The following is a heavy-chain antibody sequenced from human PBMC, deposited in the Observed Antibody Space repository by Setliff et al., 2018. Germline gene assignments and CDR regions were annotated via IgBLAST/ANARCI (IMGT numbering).Heavy chain of an antibody. CDR1: GFTFSTYR. CDR3: AKDSSGWYRYYYYMDV. CDR2: IWDDGGNK. J-gene: IGHJ6*03. V-gene: IGHV3-33*06. Sequence: GGSLRLSCAASGFTFSTYRMHWVRQAPGKGLEWVAVIWDDGGNKYHADSVKGRFTISRDNYKNTLYLQMNSLRAEDTAVYYCAKDSSGWYRYYYYMDVWGKGTTVTVSS. D-gene: IGHD6-19*01.